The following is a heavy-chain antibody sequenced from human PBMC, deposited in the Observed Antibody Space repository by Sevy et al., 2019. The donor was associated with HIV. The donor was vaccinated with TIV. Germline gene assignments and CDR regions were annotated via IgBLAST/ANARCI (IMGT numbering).Heavy chain of an antibody. D-gene: IGHD2-8*01. J-gene: IGHJ4*02. V-gene: IGHV3-23*01. Sequence: GGSLRLSCAASGFTFAKYSMSWVRQAPGKGLEWVSTFSFGCGRINYADSVKGRFTISREDSKNTVFLQMNSLRAEDTATYFCAREGCTQPHDYWGQGTLVTVSS. CDR1: GFTFAKYS. CDR3: AREGCTQPHDY. CDR2: FSFGCGRI.